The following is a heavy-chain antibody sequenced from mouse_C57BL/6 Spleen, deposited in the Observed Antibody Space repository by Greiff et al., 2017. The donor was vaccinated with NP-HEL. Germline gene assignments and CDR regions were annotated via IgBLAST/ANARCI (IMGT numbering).Heavy chain of an antibody. CDR1: GFTFSDAW. V-gene: IGHV6-6*01. CDR3: TREGYGNLFDY. Sequence: EVQRVESGGGLVQPGGSMKLSCAASGFTFSDAWMDWVRQSPEKGLEWVAEIRNKANNHATYYAESVKGRFTISRDDSKSSVYLQMNSLRAEDTGIYYCTREGYGNLFDYWGQGTTLTVSS. CDR2: IRNKANNHAT. D-gene: IGHD2-10*02. J-gene: IGHJ2*01.